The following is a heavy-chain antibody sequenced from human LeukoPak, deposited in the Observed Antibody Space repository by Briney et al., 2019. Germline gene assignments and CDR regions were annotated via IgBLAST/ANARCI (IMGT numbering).Heavy chain of an antibody. CDR2: IWYDGSNK. V-gene: IGHV3-33*01. CDR3: ARGRVSDSSGYRRTRYYYYYGMDV. Sequence: GGSLRLSCAASGFTFSSYGMHWVRQAPGKGLEWVAVIWYDGSNKYYADSVKGRFTISRDNSKNTLYLQMNSLRAEDTAVYYCARGRVSDSSGYRRTRYYYYYGMDVWGQGTTVTVSS. D-gene: IGHD3-22*01. CDR1: GFTFSSYG. J-gene: IGHJ6*02.